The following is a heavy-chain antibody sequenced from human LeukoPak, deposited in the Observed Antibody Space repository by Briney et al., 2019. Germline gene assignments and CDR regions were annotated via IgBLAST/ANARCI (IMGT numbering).Heavy chain of an antibody. J-gene: IGHJ4*02. V-gene: IGHV4-34*01. D-gene: IGHD3-10*02. CDR2: INHSGST. CDR3: ARGLFVHEN. CDR1: GGSFSGYY. Sequence: SETLSLTCAVYGGSFSGYYWSWIRQPPGKGLEWIGEINHSGSTNYNPSLKSRVTISVDTSKNQFSLKLSSVTAADTAVYYCARGLFVHENWGQGTLVTVSP.